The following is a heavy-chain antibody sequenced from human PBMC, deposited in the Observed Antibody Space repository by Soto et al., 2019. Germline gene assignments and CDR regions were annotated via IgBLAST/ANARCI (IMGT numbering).Heavy chain of an antibody. CDR2: IYYSGST. J-gene: IGHJ5*02. V-gene: IGHV4-39*01. D-gene: IGHD2-2*01. CDR3: ARHPLFRDIVVVPAAMSEWFDP. CDR1: GGSISSSSYY. Sequence: QLQLQESGPGLVKPSETLSLTCTVSGGSISSSSYYWGWIRQPPGKGLEWIGSIYYSGSTYYNPSLTRRVTISVDTSKNQFSLKLSSVTAADTAVYYCARHPLFRDIVVVPAAMSEWFDPWGQGTLVTVSS.